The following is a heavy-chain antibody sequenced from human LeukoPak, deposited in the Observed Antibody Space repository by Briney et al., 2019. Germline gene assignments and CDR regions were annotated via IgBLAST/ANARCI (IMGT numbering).Heavy chain of an antibody. Sequence: PGRSLSLSCAASGFTFSSYGMHWVRQAPGKGLEWVAVISYDGSNQYYAVSVKGRFTISRDNPKNTLYLQMNSLRPDDTAVYFCAKGSHYYDSGGNYIEYWGHRTPVAVSS. CDR1: GFTFSSYG. CDR2: ISYDGSNQ. CDR3: AKGSHYYDSGGNYIEY. J-gene: IGHJ4*01. V-gene: IGHV3-30*18. D-gene: IGHD3-22*01.